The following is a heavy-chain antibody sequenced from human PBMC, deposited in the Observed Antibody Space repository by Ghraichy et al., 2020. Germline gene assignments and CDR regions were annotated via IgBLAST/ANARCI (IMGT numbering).Heavy chain of an antibody. V-gene: IGHV3-23*01. CDR3: AKAIVLRFLEWSTDY. Sequence: GESLNISCAASGFTFSSYAMSWVRQTPGKGLEWVSAISGSGGSTYYADSVKGRFTISRDNSKNTLYLQMNSLRAEDTAVYYCAKAIVLRFLEWSTDYWGQGTLVTVSS. CDR2: ISGSGGST. CDR1: GFTFSSYA. D-gene: IGHD3-3*01. J-gene: IGHJ4*02.